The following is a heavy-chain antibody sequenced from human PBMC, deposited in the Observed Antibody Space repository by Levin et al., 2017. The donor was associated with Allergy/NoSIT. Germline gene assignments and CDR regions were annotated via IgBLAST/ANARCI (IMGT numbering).Heavy chain of an antibody. J-gene: IGHJ4*02. Sequence: PGGSLRLSCAASGFIFSDYWMTWVRQAPGKGLEWVANIKEDETEKYYLGSVRGRFTISRDNTKNSLYRQMNSLRAEDTAVYFCARHFYEDYWGQGTLVTVSS. CDR2: IKEDETEK. V-gene: IGHV3-7*01. CDR1: GFIFSDYW. CDR3: ARHFYEDY. D-gene: IGHD2/OR15-2a*01.